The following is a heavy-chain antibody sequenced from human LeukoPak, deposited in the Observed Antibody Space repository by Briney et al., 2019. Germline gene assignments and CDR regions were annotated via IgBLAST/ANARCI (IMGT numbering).Heavy chain of an antibody. CDR3: ARDLLNGDYFFDY. CDR1: GFTFSSYS. V-gene: IGHV3-21*01. CDR2: ISSSSSYI. D-gene: IGHD4-17*01. J-gene: IGHJ4*02. Sequence: PGGSLRLSCAASGFTFSSYSMNWVRQAPGKGLEWVSSISSSSSYIYYADSVKGRFTISRDNAKNSLYLQTNSLRAEDTAVYYCARDLLNGDYFFDYWGQGTLVTVSS.